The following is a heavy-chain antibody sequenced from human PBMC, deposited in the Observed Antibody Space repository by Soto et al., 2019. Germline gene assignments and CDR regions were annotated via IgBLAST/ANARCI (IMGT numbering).Heavy chain of an antibody. CDR2: ISANNGDT. CDR3: ARMVRGYNIDYYHYMDV. CDR1: GYTFTSHG. D-gene: IGHD3-10*01. Sequence: QVQLVQSGAEVKKPGASLKVSCKASGYTFTSHGISWVRQAPGQGLEWMGWISANNGDTNYAQKFQGRVTVTTDTSTSTGYMELRSLRSEDTAVHYCARMVRGYNIDYYHYMDVWGKGTTVTVSS. J-gene: IGHJ6*03. V-gene: IGHV1-18*01.